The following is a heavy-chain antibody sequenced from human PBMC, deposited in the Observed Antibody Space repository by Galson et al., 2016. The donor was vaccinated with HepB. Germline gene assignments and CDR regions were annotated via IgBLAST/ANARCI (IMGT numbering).Heavy chain of an antibody. V-gene: IGHV3-30-3*02. Sequence: SLRLSCAVSGFTFSNYAMYWVRQAPGKGLEWVAIISYDGGDKYFADSVKGRFTISRDNSKNTLYLQMNSLRIKDTAVYYCAKSDYTDYWGQGTLVTVSS. CDR3: AKSDYTDY. J-gene: IGHJ4*02. CDR2: ISYDGGDK. CDR1: GFTFSNYA.